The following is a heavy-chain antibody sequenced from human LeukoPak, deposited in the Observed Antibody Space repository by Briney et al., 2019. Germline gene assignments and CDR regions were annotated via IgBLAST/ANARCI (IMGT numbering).Heavy chain of an antibody. D-gene: IGHD6-13*01. CDR2: VDPEDGET. CDR1: GYTFTDYY. J-gene: IGHJ4*02. CDR3: ATVHSSSWYFAIDY. Sequence: ASVKISCKASGYTFTDYYMPWVQQAPGKGLEWMGLVDPEDGETIYAEKFQGRVTITADTSTDTAYMELSSLRSEDTAVYYCATVHSSSWYFAIDYWGQGTLVTVSS. V-gene: IGHV1-69-2*01.